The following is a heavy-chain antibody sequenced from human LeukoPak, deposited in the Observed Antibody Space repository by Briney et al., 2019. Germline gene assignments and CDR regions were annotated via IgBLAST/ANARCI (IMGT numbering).Heavy chain of an antibody. CDR3: ARISSITIFGVVITPYYFDY. CDR1: GGSISSYY. V-gene: IGHV4-4*07. Sequence: SETLSLTCTVSGGSISSYYWSWIRQPAWKGLEWLGRIYTSGSTNYNPSLKSRVTMSVDTSKNQFSLKLSSVTAADTAVYYCARISSITIFGVVITPYYFDYWGQGTLVTVSS. D-gene: IGHD3-3*01. CDR2: IYTSGST. J-gene: IGHJ4*02.